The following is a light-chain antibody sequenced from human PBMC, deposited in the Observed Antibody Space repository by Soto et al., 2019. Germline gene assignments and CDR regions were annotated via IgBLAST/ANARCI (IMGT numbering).Light chain of an antibody. Sequence: EIVLTQSPATLSLSPGERATLSCGASQSVSSSHLAWYQQKPGLAPRLLIYDASSRATGIPDRFSGSGSGTDFTLTISRLDPEDFAVYYCQQYGSLPYTFGQGTKLEIK. CDR3: QQYGSLPYT. CDR1: QSVSSSH. CDR2: DAS. J-gene: IGKJ2*01. V-gene: IGKV3D-20*01.